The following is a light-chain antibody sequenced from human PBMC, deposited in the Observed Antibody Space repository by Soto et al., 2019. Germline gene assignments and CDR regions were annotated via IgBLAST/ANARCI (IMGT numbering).Light chain of an antibody. CDR3: SSYTSSSTLYV. CDR1: SSDVGGYNY. J-gene: IGLJ1*01. CDR2: DVS. V-gene: IGLV2-14*01. Sequence: LTQPASVSGSPGQSITISCTGTSSDVGGYNYVSWYQQHPGKAPKLMIYDVSNRPSGVSNRFSGSKSGNTASLTISGLRAEDEADYYCSSYTSSSTLYVFGTGTKGHRP.